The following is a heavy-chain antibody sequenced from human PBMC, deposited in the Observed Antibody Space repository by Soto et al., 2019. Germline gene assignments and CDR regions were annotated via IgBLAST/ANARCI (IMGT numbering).Heavy chain of an antibody. D-gene: IGHD3-3*01. Sequence: GGSLRLSCAVSGFTFSSYSMNWVRQAPGKGLEWVSSVSSSNNYIYYADSVKGRFTISRDNAKNSLYLQMNSLRAEDTAVYYCARDDDRITIFGVVSHYYLDVWGQGTTVTVS. CDR3: ARDDDRITIFGVVSHYYLDV. V-gene: IGHV3-21*01. CDR1: GFTFSSYS. CDR2: VSSSNNYI. J-gene: IGHJ6*03.